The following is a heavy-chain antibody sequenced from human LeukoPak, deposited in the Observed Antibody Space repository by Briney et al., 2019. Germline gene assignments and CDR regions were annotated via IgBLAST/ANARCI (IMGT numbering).Heavy chain of an antibody. Sequence: GGSLRLSCVVSGFTFDDYAMHWVRQAPGKGLQWVAVILFDGSNKYYADSVKGRFIISRDNSKNTLYLQMNSLTAEDTAVYYCARVVAGSVYKNGMDVWGQGTTVTVSS. V-gene: IGHV3-30*01. D-gene: IGHD1-14*01. J-gene: IGHJ6*02. CDR2: ILFDGSNK. CDR1: GFTFDDYA. CDR3: ARVVAGSVYKNGMDV.